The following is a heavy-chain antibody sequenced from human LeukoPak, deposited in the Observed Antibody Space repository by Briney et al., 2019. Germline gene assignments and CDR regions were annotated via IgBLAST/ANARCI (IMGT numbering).Heavy chain of an antibody. CDR1: GYTFTGYY. J-gene: IGHJ6*02. V-gene: IGHV1-69*04. Sequence: SVKVSCKASGYTFTGYYMHWVRQAPGQGLEWMGRIIPILGIANYTQKFQGRVTITADKSTSTAYMELSSLRSEDTAVYYCARDAGVVPAALSSPDVWGQGTTVTVSS. CDR3: ARDAGVVPAALSSPDV. CDR2: IIPILGIA. D-gene: IGHD2-2*01.